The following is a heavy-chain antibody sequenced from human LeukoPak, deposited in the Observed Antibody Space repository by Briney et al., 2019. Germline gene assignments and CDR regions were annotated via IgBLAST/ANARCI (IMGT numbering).Heavy chain of an antibody. D-gene: IGHD4-17*01. CDR3: ARGAGDYGWYFDY. CDR2: ISYDGSNK. Sequence: GRSLRLSCAASEFTFDNYGLHWVRQAPGKGLEWVAVISYDGSNKFYADSVKGRFTISRDNSKNTLYLQMNSLRADDTGVYYCARGAGDYGWYFDYWGQGTLLTVSS. J-gene: IGHJ4*02. V-gene: IGHV3-30*03. CDR1: EFTFDNYG.